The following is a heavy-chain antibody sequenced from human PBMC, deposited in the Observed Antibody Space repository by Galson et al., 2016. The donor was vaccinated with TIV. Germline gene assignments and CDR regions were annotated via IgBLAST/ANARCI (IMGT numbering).Heavy chain of an antibody. CDR1: GFTFSGSW. J-gene: IGHJ4*02. D-gene: IGHD3-3*01. CDR2: IKQDGSEK. Sequence: SLRLSCAASGFTFSGSWMSWVRQAPGKGLEWVANIKQDGSEKYYVNSVKGRFTISRDNAKDSGYLQMNSLRVEDTAVYYCARELHWSGRDYWGQGTLVTVSS. CDR3: ARELHWSGRDY. V-gene: IGHV3-7*01.